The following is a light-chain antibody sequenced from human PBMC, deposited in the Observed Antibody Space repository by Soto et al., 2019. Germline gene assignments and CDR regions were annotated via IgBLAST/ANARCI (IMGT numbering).Light chain of an antibody. CDR1: SNDVGAYNF. CDR2: DVT. Sequence: QSVLTQPRSVSGSPGQSVTISCTGTSNDVGAYNFVSWYQQPPGKAPKLMIYDVTKRPSGVPDRFSGSKSDNTASLTISGLQAEDEADYYCSSYTSSSTFVVFGGGTKLTVL. J-gene: IGLJ2*01. CDR3: SSYTSSSTFVV. V-gene: IGLV2-11*01.